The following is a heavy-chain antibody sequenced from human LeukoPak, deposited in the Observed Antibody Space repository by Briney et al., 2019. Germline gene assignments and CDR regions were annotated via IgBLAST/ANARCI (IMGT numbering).Heavy chain of an antibody. J-gene: IGHJ4*02. Sequence: GGSLRLSCAASGFTFSSYSMNWVRQAPGKGLEWVSSISSSSSYIYYADSVKGRFTISRDNSKNTLYLQMNSLRAEDTAVYYCARGLWFGLDYWGQGTLVTVSS. V-gene: IGHV3-21*01. CDR3: ARGLWFGLDY. CDR2: ISSSSSYI. CDR1: GFTFSSYS. D-gene: IGHD3-10*01.